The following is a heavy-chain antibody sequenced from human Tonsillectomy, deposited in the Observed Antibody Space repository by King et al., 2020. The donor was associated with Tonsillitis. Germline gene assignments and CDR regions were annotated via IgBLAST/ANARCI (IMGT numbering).Heavy chain of an antibody. D-gene: IGHD5-12*01. Sequence: QLQESGPGLVKPSQTLSLTCTVSGGSISSGGNYWSWIRQHPGKGLEWIGYIYYSGSTYYNPSLKSRVTILVDTSKNQFSLKMSVVTAADTAVYYCARADVRSRLRLPHYGMDVWGQGTTVTVSS. CDR1: GGSISSGGNY. CDR3: ARADVRSRLRLPHYGMDV. V-gene: IGHV4-31*03. J-gene: IGHJ6*02. CDR2: IYYSGST.